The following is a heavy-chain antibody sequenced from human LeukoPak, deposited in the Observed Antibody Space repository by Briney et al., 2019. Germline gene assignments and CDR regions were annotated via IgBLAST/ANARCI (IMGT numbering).Heavy chain of an antibody. CDR2: INHSGST. V-gene: IGHV4-34*01. CDR1: GGSMSSYY. J-gene: IGHJ4*02. Sequence: PSETLSLTCTVSGGSMSSYYWGWIRQPPGKGLEWIGEINHSGSTSYNPSLKSRVTVSVDTSKNQFSLKLSSVTAADTAVYYCARVGPYDSSGYYDFDYWGQGTLVTVSS. D-gene: IGHD3-22*01. CDR3: ARVGPYDSSGYYDFDY.